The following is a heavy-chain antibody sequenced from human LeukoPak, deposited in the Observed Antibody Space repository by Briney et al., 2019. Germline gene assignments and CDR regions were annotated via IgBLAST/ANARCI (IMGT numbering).Heavy chain of an antibody. Sequence: SETLSLXCTVSGGSISSYYWSWIRQPPGKGLEWIGYIYYSGSTNYNPSLKSRATISVDTSKNQFSLKLSSVTAADTAVYYCASSSLEMATSTVPFDYWGQGTLVTVSS. CDR2: IYYSGST. J-gene: IGHJ4*02. V-gene: IGHV4-59*01. CDR1: GGSISSYY. D-gene: IGHD5-24*01. CDR3: ASSSLEMATSTVPFDY.